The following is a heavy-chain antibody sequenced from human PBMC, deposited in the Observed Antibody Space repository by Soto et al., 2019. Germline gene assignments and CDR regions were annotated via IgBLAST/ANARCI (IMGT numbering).Heavy chain of an antibody. V-gene: IGHV1-18*01. CDR2: ISTYNGNT. D-gene: IGHD1-20*01. Sequence: QVELVQSGPEVKKPGASVKVSCKASGYSFSNSGFSWMRQAPGQGLEWMGWISTYNGNTNYAQKFQGRRSMTRDTSTTTAFMELTTLRSDDTAVYYCARDEYNKGRNWLNPWGQGTLVTVTS. CDR1: GYSFSNSG. CDR3: ARDEYNKGRNWLNP. J-gene: IGHJ5*02.